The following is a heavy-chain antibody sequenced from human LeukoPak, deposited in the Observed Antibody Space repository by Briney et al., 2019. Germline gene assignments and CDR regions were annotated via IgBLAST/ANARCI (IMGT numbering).Heavy chain of an antibody. CDR3: ARISSRLTDAFDI. CDR2: IYTSGST. CDR1: GGSISSGSYY. Sequence: SGTLSLTCTVSGGSISSGSYYWSWIRQPAGKGLEWIGRIYTSGSTNYNPSLKSRVTISVDTSKNQFSLKLSSVTAADTAVYYCARISSRLTDAFDIWGQGTMVTVSS. J-gene: IGHJ3*02. D-gene: IGHD3-16*02. V-gene: IGHV4-61*02.